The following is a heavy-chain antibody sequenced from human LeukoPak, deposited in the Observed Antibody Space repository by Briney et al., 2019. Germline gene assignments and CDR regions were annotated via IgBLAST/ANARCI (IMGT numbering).Heavy chain of an antibody. CDR2: MNPNSGNT. CDR1: VYTFTSYY. D-gene: IGHD2/OR15-2a*01. J-gene: IGHJ3*02. Sequence: ASVKVSCKASVYTFTSYYINWVRQATGQGLEWMGWMNPNSGNTGYAQKFQGRVTMTRNTSISTAYMELSSLRSEDTAVYYCARLLPTGEFAFDIWGQGTMVTVSS. V-gene: IGHV1-8*01. CDR3: ARLLPTGEFAFDI.